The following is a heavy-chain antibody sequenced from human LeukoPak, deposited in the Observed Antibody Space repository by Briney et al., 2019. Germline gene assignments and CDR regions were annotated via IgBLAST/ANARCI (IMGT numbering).Heavy chain of an antibody. CDR1: GGSFSGYY. J-gene: IGHJ4*02. CDR3: ASGYSGYFDY. D-gene: IGHD5-12*01. CDR2: INHSGST. Sequence: PSETLSLTCAVYGGSFSGYYWSWIRQPPGKGLEWIGEINHSGSTYYNPSLKSRVTMSVDTSKNQFSLKLSSVTAADTAVYYCASGYSGYFDYWGQGTLVTVSS. V-gene: IGHV4-34*01.